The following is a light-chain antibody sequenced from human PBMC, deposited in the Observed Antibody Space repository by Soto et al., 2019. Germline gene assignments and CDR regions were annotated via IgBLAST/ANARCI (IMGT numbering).Light chain of an antibody. CDR2: ETS. CDR1: QSVRSS. J-gene: IGKJ1*01. Sequence: EIVLTQSPATLSLSPGERATLSCRAGQSVRSSLAWYQQKAGQAPKLLIPETSNGATGIPARFSGSGSGTEFTLTINSLPSEDFAVYYCQHYNNWWTFGQGTKVDI. V-gene: IGKV3-11*01. CDR3: QHYNNWWT.